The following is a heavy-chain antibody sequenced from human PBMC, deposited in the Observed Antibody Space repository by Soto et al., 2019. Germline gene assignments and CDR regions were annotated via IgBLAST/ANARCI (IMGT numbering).Heavy chain of an antibody. D-gene: IGHD6-19*01. CDR3: ARHPSALWFDP. CDR1: GGSISSSSYF. J-gene: IGHJ5*02. V-gene: IGHV4-39*01. CDR2: IYYSGST. Sequence: QLQLQESGPGLVKPSETLSLTCSVSGGSISSSSYFWGWIRQPPGKGLEWIGSIYYSGSTSYNPSLHSRVPVSVAPSNIPFSLKLSSVTAAATAVYYCARHPSALWFDPWGQGTLVTVSS.